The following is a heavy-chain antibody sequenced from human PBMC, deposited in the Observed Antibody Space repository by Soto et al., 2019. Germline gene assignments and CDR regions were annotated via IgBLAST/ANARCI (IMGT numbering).Heavy chain of an antibody. Sequence: SETLSLTCTVSGDPFSSYSWSWIRQPPGKGLEWIGYIYYSGSTTYNPSFTSRVTISIDTYAKKFSLKLMSVTAADTAVYFCAGDYTLRSYRFDYSAQGALVTVSS. CDR1: GDPFSSYS. CDR2: IYYSGST. V-gene: IGHV4-59*01. J-gene: IGHJ4*02. CDR3: AGDYTLRSYRFDY. D-gene: IGHD3-16*02.